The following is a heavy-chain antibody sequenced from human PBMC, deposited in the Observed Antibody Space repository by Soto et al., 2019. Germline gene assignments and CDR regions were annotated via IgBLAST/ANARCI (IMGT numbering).Heavy chain of an antibody. CDR3: AKDPFATTVTTLFPEDRLDY. V-gene: IGHV3-23*01. Sequence: GGSLRLSCAASGFTFSSYAMSWVRQAPGKGLEWVSAISGSGGSTYYADSVKGRFTISRDNSKNTLYLQMNSLRAEDTAVYYCAKDPFATTVTTLFPEDRLDYWGQGTLVTVSS. CDR2: ISGSGGST. D-gene: IGHD4-17*01. J-gene: IGHJ4*02. CDR1: GFTFSSYA.